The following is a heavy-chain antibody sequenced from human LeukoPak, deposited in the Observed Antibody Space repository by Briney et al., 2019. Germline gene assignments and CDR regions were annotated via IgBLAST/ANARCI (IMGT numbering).Heavy chain of an antibody. CDR1: GGSISSGGYY. V-gene: IGHV4-31*01. J-gene: IGHJ4*02. CDR3: ARLPPMIVAGRGYFDY. CDR2: MYYSGST. Sequence: SRTLSLTCTVSGGSISSGGYYWRWIRQHPGKGREWIGYMYYSGSTYYNPSLKSPVTLSVDTSKNQFSLRLSSVTAADTAVYYCARLPPMIVAGRGYFDYWGRGTLVTVSS. D-gene: IGHD3-22*01.